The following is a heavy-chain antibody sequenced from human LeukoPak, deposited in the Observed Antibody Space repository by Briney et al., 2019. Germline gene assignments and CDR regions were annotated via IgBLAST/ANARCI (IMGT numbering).Heavy chain of an antibody. D-gene: IGHD6-13*01. V-gene: IGHV5-51*01. CDR2: IYPGDSDT. Sequence: GESLKISCKGSGYSFTSYWIGWVRQMPGEGLDWMGIIYPGDSDTRYSPSFQGQVTISADKSISTAYLQWNSLKASDTGMYYCAREYSSSWYGYFDLLGRGTLVTVSS. J-gene: IGHJ2*01. CDR1: GYSFTSYW. CDR3: AREYSSSWYGYFDL.